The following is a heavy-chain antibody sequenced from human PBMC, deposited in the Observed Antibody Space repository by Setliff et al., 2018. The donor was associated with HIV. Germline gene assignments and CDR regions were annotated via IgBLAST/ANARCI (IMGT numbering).Heavy chain of an antibody. CDR2: IYYSGST. CDR1: GGSFSGYC. J-gene: IGHJ4*02. Sequence: SETLSLTCAVYGGSFSGYCWSWIRQPPGKGLEWIGSIYYSGSTYYNPSLKSRVTISVDTSKKQFSLKLSSVTAADTAVYYCARDPPGHGDSNDYWGQGTLVTVSS. V-gene: IGHV4-34*01. CDR3: ARDPPGHGDSNDY. D-gene: IGHD4-17*01.